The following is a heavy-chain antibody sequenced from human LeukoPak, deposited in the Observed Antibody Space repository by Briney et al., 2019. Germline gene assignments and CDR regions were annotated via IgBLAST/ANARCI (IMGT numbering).Heavy chain of an antibody. J-gene: IGHJ4*02. Sequence: ASVKVSCKASGYTFTSYGISWVRQAPGQGLEWMGWISTYNGNTNYAQNFQGRVTMTTDTSTSTAYMELRSLRSDDTAVYYCARAYCGDGCSFDYWDQGTLVTVSS. CDR2: ISTYNGNT. CDR1: GYTFTSYG. D-gene: IGHD2-21*02. V-gene: IGHV1-18*01. CDR3: ARAYCGDGCSFDY.